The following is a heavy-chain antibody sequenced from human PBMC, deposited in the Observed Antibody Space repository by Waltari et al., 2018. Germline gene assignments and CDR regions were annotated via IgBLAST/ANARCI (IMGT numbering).Heavy chain of an antibody. Sequence: QVQLVESGGGVVQPGRSLTLSCAASGFTFSSFAMHWVRQAPGKGMEGVAIVSYDGSNKYYADSVKGRFTISRDNSKNTLYLQMNSLRGEDTAVYYCAKDAVDQNYYDRTDLYSGMDVWGQGTTVTVSS. CDR3: AKDAVDQNYYDRTDLYSGMDV. CDR2: VSYDGSNK. CDR1: GFTFSSFA. D-gene: IGHD3-22*01. J-gene: IGHJ6*02. V-gene: IGHV3-30*18.